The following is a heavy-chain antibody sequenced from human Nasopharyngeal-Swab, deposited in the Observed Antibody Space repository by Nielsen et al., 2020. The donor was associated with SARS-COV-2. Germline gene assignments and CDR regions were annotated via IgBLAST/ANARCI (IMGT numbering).Heavy chain of an antibody. J-gene: IGHJ4*02. CDR3: ARDTSMVRGVIITGDDY. V-gene: IGHV1-46*01. D-gene: IGHD3-10*01. Sequence: ASVKVSCKASGYTFTSYYMHWVRQAPGQGLEWMGIINPSGGSTSYAQKFQGRVTMTRDTSTSTVYMELSSLRSEDTAVYYCARDTSMVRGVIITGDDYWGKGKMFSVSS. CDR2: INPSGGST. CDR1: GYTFTSYY.